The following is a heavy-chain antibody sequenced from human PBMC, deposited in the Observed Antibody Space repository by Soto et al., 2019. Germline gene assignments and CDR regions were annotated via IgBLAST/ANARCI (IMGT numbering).Heavy chain of an antibody. D-gene: IGHD6-6*01. CDR3: ARAYSSSSVSSEYSSDY. V-gene: IGHV4-4*02. CDR2: IYHSGST. CDR1: GGSISRSNW. Sequence: WETLSLTCAVSGGSISRSNWWSWVRQPPGKGLEWIGEIYHSGSTNYNPSLKSRVTISVDKSKNQFSLKLSSVTAADTVVYYCARAYSSSSVSSEYSSDYWGQGTMVTVYS. J-gene: IGHJ4*02.